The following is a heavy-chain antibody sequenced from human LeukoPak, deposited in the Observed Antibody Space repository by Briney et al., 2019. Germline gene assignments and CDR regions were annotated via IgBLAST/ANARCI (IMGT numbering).Heavy chain of an antibody. V-gene: IGHV3-7*01. CDR1: GFTFRSYW. Sequence: GGSLRLSCAASGFTFRSYWMSWVRQAPGKGLEWVANINQAGSEKYYVDSVKCRFTISRDNSKNSLYLEINSLRVEDTAMYYCPRRGPGSWYVVDPWGQGTLVIVSS. J-gene: IGHJ5*02. CDR3: PRRGPGSWYVVDP. CDR2: INQAGSEK. D-gene: IGHD6-13*01.